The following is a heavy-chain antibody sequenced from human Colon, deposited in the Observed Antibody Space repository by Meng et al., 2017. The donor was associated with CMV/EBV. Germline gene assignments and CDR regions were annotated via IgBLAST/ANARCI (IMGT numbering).Heavy chain of an antibody. Sequence: GGSLRLSCVASGFTFHTYWMTWVRQAPGKGPEWVASIKQDGGEKVYADSVKGRFTISRDNSRDTLSLQMNNLRADDTSVYYCARVGDYPGGYYDSWGQGTLVTVSS. J-gene: IGHJ4*02. V-gene: IGHV3-7*01. CDR3: ARVGDYPGGYYDS. D-gene: IGHD3-10*01. CDR1: GFTFHTYW. CDR2: IKQDGGEK.